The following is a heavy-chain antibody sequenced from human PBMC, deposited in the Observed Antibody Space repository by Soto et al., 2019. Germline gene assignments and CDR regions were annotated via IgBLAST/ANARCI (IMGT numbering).Heavy chain of an antibody. D-gene: IGHD3-10*01. CDR1: GGSISSYY. V-gene: IGHV4-59*08. CDR2: IYYSGST. Sequence: PSETLSLTCTVSGGSISSYYWSWIRQPPGKGLEWIGYIYYSGSTNYNPSLKSRVTISVDTSKNQFSLKLSSVTAADTAVYYCARVLWFGELAYYYYMDVWGKGTTVTVSS. J-gene: IGHJ6*03. CDR3: ARVLWFGELAYYYYMDV.